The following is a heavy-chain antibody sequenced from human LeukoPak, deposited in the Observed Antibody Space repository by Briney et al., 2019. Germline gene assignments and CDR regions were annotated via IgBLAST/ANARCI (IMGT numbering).Heavy chain of an antibody. D-gene: IGHD6-13*01. CDR2: IGSSGGDT. J-gene: IGHJ4*02. Sequence: GGSLRLSCPASGFTFSSYAMSWVRQAPGKGLEWVSAIGSSGGDTNYADSVKGRFTISRDNSKNTLYLQMNSLRAEDTAVYYCAKKIAAGTLSFDYWGQGTLVTVSS. V-gene: IGHV3-23*01. CDR1: GFTFSSYA. CDR3: AKKIAAGTLSFDY.